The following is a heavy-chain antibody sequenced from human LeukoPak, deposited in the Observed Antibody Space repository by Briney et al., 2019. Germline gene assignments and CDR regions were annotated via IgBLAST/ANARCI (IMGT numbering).Heavy chain of an antibody. CDR3: ARSHYCSSSSCYPYYFDS. CDR2: MWSDGSKI. V-gene: IGHV3-33*08. J-gene: IGHJ4*02. D-gene: IGHD2-2*01. Sequence: GGSLRLSCAASGFTFSSYGMHWVRQAPGKGLEWVAVMWSDGSKIYYADSVKGRFTISGDNSKSSLYLQMNSLRAEDTAVYYCARSHYCSSSSCYPYYFDSWGQGTLVTVSS. CDR1: GFTFSSYG.